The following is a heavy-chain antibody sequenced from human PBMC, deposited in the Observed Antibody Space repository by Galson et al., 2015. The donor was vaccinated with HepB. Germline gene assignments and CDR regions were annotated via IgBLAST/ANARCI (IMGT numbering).Heavy chain of an antibody. Sequence: SLRLSCAASGFTVSSNHMSWVRQAPGKGLEWVSVILSNSGTNYADSVKGRFTISRDTSKNRLYLQMNSLRAEDTAVYYCARYCSGTSCYTSDGGIDIWGQGTMVTVSS. CDR3: ARYCSGTSCYTSDGGIDI. CDR1: GFTVSSNH. J-gene: IGHJ3*02. CDR2: ILSNSGT. D-gene: IGHD2-2*02. V-gene: IGHV3-66*01.